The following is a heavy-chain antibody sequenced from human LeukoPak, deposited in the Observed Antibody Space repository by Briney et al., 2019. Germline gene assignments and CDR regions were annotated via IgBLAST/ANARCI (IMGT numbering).Heavy chain of an antibody. CDR2: IKQDGNEK. D-gene: IGHD3-10*01. Sequence: PGGSLRLSCVASGFPFSSYWMNWVRQAPGKGLEWVANIKQDGNEKYYVDSVKGRFTISRDNAKNSLYLQMNSLRAEDTAVYYCAGRYFDYWGQGTLVTVSS. CDR1: GFPFSSYW. CDR3: AGRYFDY. J-gene: IGHJ4*02. V-gene: IGHV3-7*01.